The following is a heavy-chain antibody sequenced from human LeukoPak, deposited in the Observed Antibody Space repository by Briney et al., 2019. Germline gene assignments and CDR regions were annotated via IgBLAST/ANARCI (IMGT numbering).Heavy chain of an antibody. J-gene: IGHJ4*02. Sequence: GGSLRLSCAASGFTFSSSAMSWVRQAPGKELEWVSTASGTDGRTYYADSVKGRFTISSDNSKNTLFLQMNSLGAEDTAVYYCASRGGQSSFDYWGQGTLVTVSS. CDR2: ASGTDGRT. V-gene: IGHV3-23*01. D-gene: IGHD2-15*01. CDR1: GFTFSSSA. CDR3: ASRGGQSSFDY.